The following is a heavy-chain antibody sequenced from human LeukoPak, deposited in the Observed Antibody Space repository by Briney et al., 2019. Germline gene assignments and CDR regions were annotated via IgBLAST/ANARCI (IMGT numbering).Heavy chain of an antibody. Sequence: PSETLSLTCTVSGGSISSYYWNWIRQPPGRGLEWIGYINYIRTTDYNPSLKSRVTISLDTSKNRFSLKLSSVTAADTAMYYCARSYSSSDHYYYYGMDVWGQGTTVTVSS. J-gene: IGHJ6*02. CDR3: ARSYSSSDHYYYYGMDV. D-gene: IGHD6-13*01. V-gene: IGHV4-59*08. CDR1: GGSISSYY. CDR2: INYIRTT.